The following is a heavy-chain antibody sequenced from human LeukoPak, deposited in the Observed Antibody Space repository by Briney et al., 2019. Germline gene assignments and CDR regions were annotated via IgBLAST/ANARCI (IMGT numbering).Heavy chain of an antibody. CDR3: ARSRTYSQMVHYFDY. D-gene: IGHD3-10*01. Sequence: GGSLRLSCAASGFTFRRYWMHWVRQAPGKGLEWVAVIWFDGTHKYYADSVKGRFTISRDNSKNTLYVQMNSLRAEDTAVYYCARSRTYSQMVHYFDYWGQGTLVTVSS. CDR1: GFTFRRYW. V-gene: IGHV3-33*08. J-gene: IGHJ4*02. CDR2: IWFDGTHK.